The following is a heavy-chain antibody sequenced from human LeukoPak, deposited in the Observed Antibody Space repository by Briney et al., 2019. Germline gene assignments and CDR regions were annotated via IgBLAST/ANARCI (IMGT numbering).Heavy chain of an antibody. CDR2: ISPYNDNT. CDR1: GYSFPSYG. CDR3: ARDLLAAAARGLFDY. V-gene: IGHV1-18*01. J-gene: IGHJ4*02. D-gene: IGHD6-13*01. Sequence: ASVKVSCKASGYSFPSYGISWVRQAPGQGPEWMGWISPYNDNTNYAQKLQGRATLTTDTSTSTAYMELRSLRSDDTAVYYCARDLLAAAARGLFDYWGQGTLVTVSS.